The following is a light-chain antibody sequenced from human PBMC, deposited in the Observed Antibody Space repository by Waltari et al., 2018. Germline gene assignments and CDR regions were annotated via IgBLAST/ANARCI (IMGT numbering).Light chain of an antibody. CDR3: MQALQIPWT. CDR2: LGS. V-gene: IGKV2-28*01. J-gene: IGKJ1*01. CDR1: QSLLHSNGYNY. Sequence: IVMTQSPLSLPVTPGEPASISCRSSQSLLHSNGYNYLDWYLQKPGQSPQLLIYLGSNRASGVPDRFSGSESGTDFTLKISRVEAEDVGVYYCMQALQIPWTFGQGTKVEIK.